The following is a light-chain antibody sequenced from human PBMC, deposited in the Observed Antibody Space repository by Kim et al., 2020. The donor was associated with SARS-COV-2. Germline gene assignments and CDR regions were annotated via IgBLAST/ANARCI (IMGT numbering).Light chain of an antibody. Sequence: IQLTQSPPSLSASVGDTVTITCRASQAISTYLAWYQQDPGKAPKLLIYEVSTLRSGVPSRFSGSRSGSVFTLTISSLQPEDFATYYCQQFHNYPYTFGQGTKLEI. CDR2: EVS. J-gene: IGKJ2*01. CDR3: QQFHNYPYT. V-gene: IGKV1-9*01. CDR1: QAISTY.